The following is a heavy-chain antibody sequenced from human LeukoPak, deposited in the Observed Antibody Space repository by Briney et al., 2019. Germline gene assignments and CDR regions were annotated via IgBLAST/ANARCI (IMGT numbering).Heavy chain of an antibody. CDR1: GYSISSGYY. Sequence: SETLSLTCTVSGYSISSGYYWGWIRQPPGKGLGWIGIIYHSGSTYYNPSLKSRVTISVDTSKNQFSLNLSSVTAADTAVYYCARRFGDPFDYWGQGTLVTVSS. D-gene: IGHD3-10*01. J-gene: IGHJ4*02. CDR2: IYHSGST. CDR3: ARRFGDPFDY. V-gene: IGHV4-38-2*02.